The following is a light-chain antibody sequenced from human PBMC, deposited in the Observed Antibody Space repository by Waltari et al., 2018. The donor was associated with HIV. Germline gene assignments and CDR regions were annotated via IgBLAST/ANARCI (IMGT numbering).Light chain of an antibody. V-gene: IGLV4-69*01. Sequence: QLVLTQSPSASASVGASVKLTCTLSSEHSNYAIAWHQQQPEKGPRYLMKVNNDGSNIKGDGIPDRFSGSSSGAERYLTISSLQSEDEADYYCQTWGTGIRVFGGGTKLTVL. CDR3: QTWGTGIRV. CDR2: VNNDGSN. CDR1: SEHSNYA. J-gene: IGLJ2*01.